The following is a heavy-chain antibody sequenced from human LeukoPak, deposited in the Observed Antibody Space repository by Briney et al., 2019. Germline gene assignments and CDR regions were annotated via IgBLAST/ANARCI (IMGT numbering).Heavy chain of an antibody. CDR2: ISWNSGTI. Sequence: TGGSLRLSCAASGFTFDDYAMRWVRQAPGKGLEWVSSISWNSGTIGYADSVKGRFTISRDNAKNSLYLQMNSLRAEDTALYYCAKDVLGASLYYFDYWGQGTLVTVSS. CDR3: AKDVLGASLYYFDY. CDR1: GFTFDDYA. D-gene: IGHD1-26*01. V-gene: IGHV3-9*01. J-gene: IGHJ4*02.